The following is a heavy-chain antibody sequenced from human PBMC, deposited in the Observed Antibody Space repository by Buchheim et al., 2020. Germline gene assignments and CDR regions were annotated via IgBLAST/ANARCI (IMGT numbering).Heavy chain of an antibody. Sequence: QVHLVESGGALVKPGGSLRLSCAASGFTFSDSYMSWIRQAPRKGLEWVSYISSSGNTIYYADSVKGRFTISRDNAKNSLYLQMNSLSAEDTAVYYCAKDLISGYWGQGTL. CDR1: GFTFSDSY. CDR3: AKDLISGY. CDR2: ISSSGNTI. D-gene: IGHD3-10*01. J-gene: IGHJ4*02. V-gene: IGHV3-11*01.